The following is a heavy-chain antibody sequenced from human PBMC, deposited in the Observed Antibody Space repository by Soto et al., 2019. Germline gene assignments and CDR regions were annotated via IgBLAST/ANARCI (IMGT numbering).Heavy chain of an antibody. V-gene: IGHV4-59*01. CDR3: ARVGGLAARTFDY. CDR2: IYYSGST. CDR1: GGSISSYY. J-gene: IGHJ4*02. Sequence: SETLSLTCTVSGGSISSYYWSWIRQPPGKGLEWIGYIYYSGSTNYNPSLKSRVTISVDTSKNQFSLNLRSMSPADTAVYYCARVGGLAARTFDYWGPGTLVIVSS. D-gene: IGHD6-6*01.